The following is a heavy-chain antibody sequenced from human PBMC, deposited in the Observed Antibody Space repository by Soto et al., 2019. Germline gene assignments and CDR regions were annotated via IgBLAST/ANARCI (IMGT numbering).Heavy chain of an antibody. CDR3: ARATYYYDSSGYYFHY. V-gene: IGHV3-30-3*01. D-gene: IGHD3-22*01. Sequence: QVQLVESGGGVVQPGRSLRLSCAASGFTFSSYAMHWVRQAPGKGLEWVAVISYDGSNKYYADSVKGRFTISRDNSKNTLYLQMNSLRAEDTAVYYCARATYYYDSSGYYFHYWGQGTLVTVSS. J-gene: IGHJ4*02. CDR2: ISYDGSNK. CDR1: GFTFSSYA.